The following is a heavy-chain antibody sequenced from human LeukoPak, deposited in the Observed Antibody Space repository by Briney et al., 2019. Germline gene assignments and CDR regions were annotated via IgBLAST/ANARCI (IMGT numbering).Heavy chain of an antibody. CDR3: AKPAGSSGSHPSYHYLDV. CDR2: ISSSSSYI. V-gene: IGHV3-21*04. Sequence: PGGSLRLSCAASGFTFSSYSMNWVRQAPGKGLEWVSSISSSSSYIYYADSVKGRFTISRDNSENTVYLHMSGLRAEGTAVYYCAKPAGSSGSHPSYHYLDVWGKGTPVTVSS. D-gene: IGHD1-26*01. CDR1: GFTFSSYS. J-gene: IGHJ6*03.